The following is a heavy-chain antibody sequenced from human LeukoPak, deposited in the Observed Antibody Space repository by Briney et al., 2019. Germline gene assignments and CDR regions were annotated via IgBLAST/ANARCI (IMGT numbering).Heavy chain of an antibody. V-gene: IGHV3-33*01. J-gene: IGHJ4*02. Sequence: PGRSLRLSCAASGFTFSSYGMHWVRQAPGKGLEWVAVIWYDGSNKYYADSVKGRFTISRDNSKNTLYLQMNSLRAEDTAVYYCARRSREGGPPPSLDYWGQGTLVTVSS. D-gene: IGHD1-26*01. CDR1: GFTFSSYG. CDR2: IWYDGSNK. CDR3: ARRSREGGPPPSLDY.